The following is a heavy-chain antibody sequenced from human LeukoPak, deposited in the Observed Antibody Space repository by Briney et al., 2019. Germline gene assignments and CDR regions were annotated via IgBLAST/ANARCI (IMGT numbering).Heavy chain of an antibody. CDR1: GYTFNSYD. V-gene: IGHV1-18*01. CDR2: ISAYNGNT. D-gene: IGHD3-10*01. Sequence: GASVKVSCKASGYTFNSYDITWVRQAPGQGLEWMGWISAYNGNTNYAQKVQGRVTMTTDTSTSTAYMELRSLRSDDTAVYYCARVSHYYGSEIGYWGQGTLVTVSS. CDR3: ARVSHYYGSEIGY. J-gene: IGHJ4*02.